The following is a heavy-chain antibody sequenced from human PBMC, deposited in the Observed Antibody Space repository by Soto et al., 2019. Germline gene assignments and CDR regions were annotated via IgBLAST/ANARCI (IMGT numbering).Heavy chain of an antibody. CDR2: IIPKFGTT. Sequence: QVQLVQSGAEVKKPGSSVKVSCKASGDTFSSHGISWVRQAPGQGLEYMGGIIPKFGTTNYAQKLRGRVTITADESTSTAYMEVSSLRYEDTAVYYCARASGRGWYNWFDPWGQGTLVTVSS. D-gene: IGHD6-19*01. CDR1: GDTFSSHG. CDR3: ARASGRGWYNWFDP. V-gene: IGHV1-69*01. J-gene: IGHJ5*02.